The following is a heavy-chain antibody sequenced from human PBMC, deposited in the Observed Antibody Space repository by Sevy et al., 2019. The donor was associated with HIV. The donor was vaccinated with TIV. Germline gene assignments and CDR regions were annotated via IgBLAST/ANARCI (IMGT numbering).Heavy chain of an antibody. CDR3: ARDSGGDNGNSWDFDS. V-gene: IGHV3-11*01. J-gene: IGHJ4*02. D-gene: IGHD1-26*01. CDR2: ISSSGSTT. Sequence: GGSLRLSCAASGFTFSDYYMSWTRQAPGKGLEWISYISSSGSTTYYADSVKGRFTISRDNAKNSLYLQMNSLRAEDTAVYYCARDSGGDNGNSWDFDSWGQGTLVTVSS. CDR1: GFTFSDYY.